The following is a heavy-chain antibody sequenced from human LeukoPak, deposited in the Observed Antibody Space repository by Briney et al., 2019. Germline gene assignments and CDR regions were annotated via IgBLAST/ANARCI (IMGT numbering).Heavy chain of an antibody. CDR1: GFPFSNHA. D-gene: IGHD2-21*02. V-gene: IGHV3-23*01. CDR2: ISNGNT. Sequence: GGFLRLSCAASGFPFSNHAMSWVRQPPGKGLEWVSAISNGNTYYADSVRGRFTISRDDSKNMVYLQMSSLRDEDTALYYCVREAGYCASVCLKSNWFDPWGQGTLVTVSS. CDR3: VREAGYCASVCLKSNWFDP. J-gene: IGHJ5*02.